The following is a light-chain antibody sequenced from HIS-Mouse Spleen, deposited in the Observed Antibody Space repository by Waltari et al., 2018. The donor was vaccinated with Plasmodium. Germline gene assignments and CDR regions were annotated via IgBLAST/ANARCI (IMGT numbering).Light chain of an antibody. CDR1: QGISSY. CDR2: AAS. J-gene: IGKJ4*01. V-gene: IGKV1-9*01. Sequence: DIQLTQSPSFLSASVGDRVTITCRASQGISSYLAWYQQKPGRAPKLLNYAASTLQSGVPSRFSGSGAGTEFTLTISSLQPEDFATYYCQQLNSYPPGLTFGGGTKVEIK. CDR3: QQLNSYPPGLT.